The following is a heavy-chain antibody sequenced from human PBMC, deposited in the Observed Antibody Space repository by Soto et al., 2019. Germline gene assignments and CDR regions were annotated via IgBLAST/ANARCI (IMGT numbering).Heavy chain of an antibody. CDR2: ISASGDTI. J-gene: IGHJ6*02. CDR1: GFTFSSYE. D-gene: IGHD1-1*01. Sequence: GSLRLSCDASGFTFSSYEMHWVRQAPGKGPEWISYISASGDTIFYTDSVQGRFTSSRDNAKNSLFLQMNSLRAEDTAVYHCARGYVGTRPRGDMDIRGQGTSVTDSS. CDR3: ARGYVGTRPRGDMDI. V-gene: IGHV3-48*03.